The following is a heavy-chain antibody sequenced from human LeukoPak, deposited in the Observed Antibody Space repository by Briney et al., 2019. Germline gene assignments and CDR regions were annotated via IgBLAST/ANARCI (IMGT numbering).Heavy chain of an antibody. J-gene: IGHJ4*02. V-gene: IGHV4-38-2*02. CDR3: TREGPPVHYTGYYDY. CDR2: IYYSGAT. D-gene: IGHD3-9*01. Sequence: SETLSLTCSVSGYSISSAYYWGWIRQPPGKGLEWIGYIYYSGATNYNPSLKSRVTISVDTSKNQVSLKLTSVTAADSAVYYCTREGPPVHYTGYYDYWGQGTLVTVSS. CDR1: GYSISSAYY.